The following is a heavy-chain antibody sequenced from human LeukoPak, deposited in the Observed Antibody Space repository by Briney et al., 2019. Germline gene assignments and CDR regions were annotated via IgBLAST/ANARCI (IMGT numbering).Heavy chain of an antibody. CDR1: GGSISSSNYY. CDR2: IYDSGST. J-gene: IGHJ4*02. Sequence: SETLSLTSTVSGGSISSSNYYWGWIRHPPGRGLEWIGSIYDSGSTYYNPSLKSRVTISVDTSKNQFSLRLISVTAADTAVYYCARHPVLRYLGPWGQGTLVTVSS. D-gene: IGHD3-9*01. CDR3: ARHPVLRYLGP. V-gene: IGHV4-39*01.